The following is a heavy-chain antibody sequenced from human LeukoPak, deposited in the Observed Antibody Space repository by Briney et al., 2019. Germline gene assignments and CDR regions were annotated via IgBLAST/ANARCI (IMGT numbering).Heavy chain of an antibody. Sequence: SETLSLTCTVSGGSISSSSYYWGWPRQPPGKGLEWIGITYFSGTIYYNPSLRRRVTISVETSKNQFSLKLSSVTAADRAVYDCATLWDPDQLAYSSYVKGDAFDIWGQGTMVTVSS. V-gene: IGHV4-39*01. D-gene: IGHD4-11*01. CDR3: ATLWDPDQLAYSSYVKGDAFDI. CDR1: GGSISSSSYY. CDR2: TYFSGTI. J-gene: IGHJ3*02.